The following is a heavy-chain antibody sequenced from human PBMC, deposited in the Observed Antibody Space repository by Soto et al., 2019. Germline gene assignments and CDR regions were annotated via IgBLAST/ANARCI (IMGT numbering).Heavy chain of an antibody. D-gene: IGHD3-10*02. CDR3: ARDLAITLFLESPGARPYGMDV. CDR1: GYTFTGYY. Sequence: GASVKVSCKASGYTFTGYYMHWVRQAPGQGLEWMGWINPNSGGTNYAQKFQGWVTMTRDTSISTAHMELSRLRSDDTAVYYCARDLAITLFLESPGARPYGMDVWGQGTTDTVSS. J-gene: IGHJ6*01. CDR2: INPNSGGT. V-gene: IGHV1-2*04.